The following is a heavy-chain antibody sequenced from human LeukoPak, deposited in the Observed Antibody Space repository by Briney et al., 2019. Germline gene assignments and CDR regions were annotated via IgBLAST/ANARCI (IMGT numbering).Heavy chain of an antibody. J-gene: IGHJ4*02. CDR2: INHSGST. V-gene: IGHV4-34*01. D-gene: IGHD5-12*01. CDR1: GGSISGYY. CDR3: ARGRRPHIVDSRY. Sequence: SETLSLTCTVSGGSISGYYWSWIRQPPGKGLEWIGEINHSGSTNYNPSLESRVTISVDTSKNQFSLKLSSVTAADTAVYYCARGRRPHIVDSRYWGQGTLVTVSS.